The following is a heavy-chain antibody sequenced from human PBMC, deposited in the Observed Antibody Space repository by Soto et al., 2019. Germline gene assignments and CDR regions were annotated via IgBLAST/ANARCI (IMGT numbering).Heavy chain of an antibody. J-gene: IGHJ4*02. V-gene: IGHV4-59*01. Sequence: ALSLSGTFSAASFSKCYWSWIRQPPGKGLEWIGYIYFNGNTNYNPSLKRRVTISIDTSKKQISLNLTSVTDADTAVYYCASVTFGGVVLAHWGQGTLVTVSS. D-gene: IGHD3-16*01. CDR2: IYFNGNT. CDR1: AASFSKCY. CDR3: ASVTFGGVVLAH.